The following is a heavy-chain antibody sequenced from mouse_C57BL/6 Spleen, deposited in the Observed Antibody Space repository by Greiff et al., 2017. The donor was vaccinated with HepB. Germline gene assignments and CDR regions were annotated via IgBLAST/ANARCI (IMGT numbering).Heavy chain of an antibody. D-gene: IGHD2-3*01. CDR2: IYPSDSET. Sequence: VQLQQPGAELVRPGSSVKLSCKASGYTFTSYWMDWVKQRPGQGLEWIGNIYPSDSETHYNQKFKDKATLTVDKSSSTAYMQLSSLTSEDSAVYYCARSSLSWLLPFAYWGQGTLVTVSA. J-gene: IGHJ3*01. CDR1: GYTFTSYW. V-gene: IGHV1-61*01. CDR3: ARSSLSWLLPFAY.